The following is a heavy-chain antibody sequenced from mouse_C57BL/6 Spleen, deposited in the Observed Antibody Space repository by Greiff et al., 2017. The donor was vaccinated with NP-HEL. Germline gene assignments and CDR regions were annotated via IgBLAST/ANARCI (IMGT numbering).Heavy chain of an antibody. CDR2: SRNKANDYTT. CDR1: GFTFSDFY. Sequence: DVHLVESGGGLVQSGRSLRLSCATSGFTFSDFYMEWVRQAPGKGLEWIAASRNKANDYTTEYSASVKGRFIVSRDTSQSILYLQMNALRAEDTAIYYCARDARWSYAMDYWGQGTSVTVSS. V-gene: IGHV7-1*01. J-gene: IGHJ4*01. D-gene: IGHD1-1*02. CDR3: ARDARWSYAMDY.